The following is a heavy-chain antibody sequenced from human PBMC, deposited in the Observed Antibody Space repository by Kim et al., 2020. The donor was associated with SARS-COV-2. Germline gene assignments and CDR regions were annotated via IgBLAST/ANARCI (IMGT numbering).Heavy chain of an antibody. J-gene: IGHJ4*02. D-gene: IGHD6-19*01. CDR1: GGSFSGYY. CDR2: INHSGST. Sequence: SETLSLTCAVYGGSFSGYYWSWIRQPPGKGLEWIGEINHSGSTNYNPSLKSRVTISVDTSKNQFSLKVSSVTAADTAVYYCARVWGSGWYSNFDYWGQGTLVTVSS. V-gene: IGHV4-34*01. CDR3: ARVWGSGWYSNFDY.